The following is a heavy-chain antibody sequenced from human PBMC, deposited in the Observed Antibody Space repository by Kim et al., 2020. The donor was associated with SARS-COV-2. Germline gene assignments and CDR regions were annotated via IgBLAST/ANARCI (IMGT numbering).Heavy chain of an antibody. J-gene: IGHJ3*02. V-gene: IGHV3-7*05. D-gene: IGHD6-13*01. CDR1: GFTFSSYW. CDR2: IKQDGSEK. CDR3: TRAPSRRIAAAGDI. Sequence: GGSLRLSCAASGFTFSSYWMSWVRQAPGKGLEWVSNIKQDGSEKYYVDSVKGRFTISRDNAENSLYLQLNSLRAEDTAVYYCTRAPSRRIAAAGDIWGQG.